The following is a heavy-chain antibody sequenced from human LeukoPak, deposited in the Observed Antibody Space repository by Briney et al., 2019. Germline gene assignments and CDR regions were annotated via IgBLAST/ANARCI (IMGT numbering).Heavy chain of an antibody. V-gene: IGHV4-59*01. Sequence: SETLPLTCTVSGGSISSYYWSWIRQPPGKGLEWIGYIYYSGSTNYNPSLKSRVTISVDTSKNQFSLKLSSVTAADTAVYYCARGVATKNGYYYGMDVWGQGTTVTVSS. J-gene: IGHJ6*02. D-gene: IGHD5-12*01. CDR2: IYYSGST. CDR3: ARGVATKNGYYYGMDV. CDR1: GGSISSYY.